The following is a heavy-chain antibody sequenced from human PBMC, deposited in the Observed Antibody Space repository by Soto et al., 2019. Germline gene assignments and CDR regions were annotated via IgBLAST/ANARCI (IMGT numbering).Heavy chain of an antibody. CDR1: GXTFSDYY. CDR3: ARVRAEMATIGWFDP. V-gene: IGHV3-11*06. J-gene: IGHJ5*02. CDR2: ISSSSSYT. D-gene: IGHD5-12*01. Sequence: LRLSFAASGXTFSDYYMSWIRQAPGKGLEWVSYISSSSSYTNYADSVKGRFTISRDNAKNSLYLQMNSLRAEDTAVYYCARVRAEMATIGWFDPWGQGTLVTVSS.